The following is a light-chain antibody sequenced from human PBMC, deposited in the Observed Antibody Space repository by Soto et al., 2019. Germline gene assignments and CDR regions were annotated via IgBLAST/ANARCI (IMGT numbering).Light chain of an antibody. CDR3: QSYDSSMRVSV. V-gene: IGLV1-40*01. J-gene: IGLJ2*01. CDR2: GNS. CDR1: NSNIGAGYD. Sequence: QSVLTQPPSVSGAPGQRVTISCTGSNSNIGAGYDVHWYQQLPGTAPKLLIYGNSNRPSGVPDRFSGSKSGTSASMAINGLQAEDEAAYYCQSYDSSMRVSVFGGGTKLTVL.